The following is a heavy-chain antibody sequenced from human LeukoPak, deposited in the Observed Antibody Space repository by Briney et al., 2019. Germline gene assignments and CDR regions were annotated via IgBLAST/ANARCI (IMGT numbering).Heavy chain of an antibody. D-gene: IGHD5-18*01. CDR2: ISGSGGST. V-gene: IGHV3-23*01. Sequence: PGGSLRLSCAASGFTFSSYAMSWVRQAPGKGLEWVSAISGSGGSTYYADSVKGRFTISGDNSKNTLYLQMNSLRAEDTAVYYCAKAPPAPDTAMVTPYFDYWGQGTLVTVSS. J-gene: IGHJ4*02. CDR1: GFTFSSYA. CDR3: AKAPPAPDTAMVTPYFDY.